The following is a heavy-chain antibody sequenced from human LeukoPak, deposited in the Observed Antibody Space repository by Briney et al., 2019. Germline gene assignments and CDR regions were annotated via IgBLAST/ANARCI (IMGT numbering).Heavy chain of an antibody. V-gene: IGHV4-34*01. D-gene: IGHD5-18*01. CDR3: ASRELSDTAIGAFDI. J-gene: IGHJ3*02. CDR2: IYYSGST. CDR1: GGSFSGYY. Sequence: SETLSLTCAVYGGSFSGYYWSWIRQPPGKGLEWIGYIYYSGSTYYNPSLKSRVTISVDTSKNQFSLKLSSVTAADTAVYYCASRELSDTAIGAFDIWGQGTMVTVSS.